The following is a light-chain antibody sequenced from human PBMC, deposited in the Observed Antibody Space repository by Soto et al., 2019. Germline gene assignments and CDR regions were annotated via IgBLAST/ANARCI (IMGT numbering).Light chain of an antibody. CDR1: QDIRTE. V-gene: IGKV1-6*01. CDR3: LQDFKYPRT. CDR2: ASS. J-gene: IGKJ1*01. Sequence: AIQMTQSPSSLSASVGDRVTITCRASQDIRTELGWYQQRPGEAPKLLIYASSNLQSGVPSRFSGCGSGTDFTLTINSLQPEDFATYYCLQDFKYPRTFGQGTKVEIK.